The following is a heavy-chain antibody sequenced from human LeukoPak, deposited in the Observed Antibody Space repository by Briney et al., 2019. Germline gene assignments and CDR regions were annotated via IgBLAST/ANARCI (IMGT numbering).Heavy chain of an antibody. CDR3: ARVYYGGSLDY. CDR1: GFTFSSYT. Sequence: PGGSLRLSCTASGFTFSSYTMNWVRQAPGKGLEWVSLISSSSSDIYYADSVKGRFTISRDNANNSLYLQMSCLRADDTAVYYCARVYYGGSLDYWGQGTLVTVSS. J-gene: IGHJ4*02. V-gene: IGHV3-21*01. D-gene: IGHD4-23*01. CDR2: ISSSSSDI.